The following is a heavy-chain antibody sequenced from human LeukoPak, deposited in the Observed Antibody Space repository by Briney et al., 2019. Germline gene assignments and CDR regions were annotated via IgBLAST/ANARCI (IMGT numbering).Heavy chain of an antibody. CDR1: GFTFSSYS. CDR3: AKDGNWARFED. Sequence: GGSLRLSCAASGFTFSSYSMNWVRQAPGKGLEWVSSISSSSSYIYYADSVKGRFTISRDNSKNMVWLQINSPTAEDTATYYCAKDGNWARFEDWGQGTLVTVSS. D-gene: IGHD7-27*01. V-gene: IGHV3-21*04. J-gene: IGHJ4*02. CDR2: ISSSSSYI.